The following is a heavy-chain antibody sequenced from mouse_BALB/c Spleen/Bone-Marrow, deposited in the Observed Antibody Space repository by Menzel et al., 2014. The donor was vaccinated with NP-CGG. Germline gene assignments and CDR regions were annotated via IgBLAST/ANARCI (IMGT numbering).Heavy chain of an antibody. CDR1: GYTFTNYV. Sequence: VQLQHSGPELVKPGASVKMSCKASGYTFTNYVMHWVKQKPGQGLEWIGYINPYNDGTKYNEKFKGKATLTSDKSSSTAYMELSSLTSEDSAVYYCARYPDYYGSSYAMDYWGQGTSVTVSS. V-gene: IGHV1-14*01. CDR2: INPYNDGT. CDR3: ARYPDYYGSSYAMDY. D-gene: IGHD1-1*01. J-gene: IGHJ4*01.